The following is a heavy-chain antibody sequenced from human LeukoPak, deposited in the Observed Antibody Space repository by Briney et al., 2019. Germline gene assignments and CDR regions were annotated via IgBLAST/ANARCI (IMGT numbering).Heavy chain of an antibody. CDR1: GGSFSGYY. D-gene: IGHD3-22*01. CDR2: INHSGST. Sequence: SETLSLTCAVYGGSFSGYYWSWIRQPPGKGLEWIGEINHSGSTNYNPSLKSRVTISVGTSKNQFSLKLSSVTAADTAVYYCARVTYYYDSSGYPDSFDIWGQGTMVTVSS. J-gene: IGHJ3*02. V-gene: IGHV4-34*01. CDR3: ARVTYYYDSSGYPDSFDI.